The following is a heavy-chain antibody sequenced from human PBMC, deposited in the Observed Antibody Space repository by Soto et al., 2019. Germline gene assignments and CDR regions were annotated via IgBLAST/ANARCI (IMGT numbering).Heavy chain of an antibody. Sequence: QEQLVESGGGVVQPGRSLRLSCEGSGYTFSSNAMHWVRQAPGKGLEWVAVISYDGSNKYYTDSVKGRFTISRDNTKNTRYLQMNRLRLEDTAVYPWARVRGGDYYFYYSMDVWGQGATVTVSS. J-gene: IGHJ6*02. V-gene: IGHV3-30-3*01. CDR3: ARVRGGDYYFYYSMDV. CDR2: ISYDGSNK. CDR1: GYTFSSNA. D-gene: IGHD3-10*01.